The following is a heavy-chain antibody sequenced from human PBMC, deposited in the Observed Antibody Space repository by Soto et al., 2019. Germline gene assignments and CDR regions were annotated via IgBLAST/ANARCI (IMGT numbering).Heavy chain of an antibody. CDR2: ISSSGTTI. CDR1: GFTFSDFY. D-gene: IGHD3-9*01. CDR3: ARANYDILTGYSDY. V-gene: IGHV3-11*01. Sequence: GGALRLSCADSGFTFSDFYMTWIRQAPGKGLEWISYISSSGTTIYYADSVRGRFTISRDNAKNSLYLQMNSLRAEDTAVYYCARANYDILTGYSDYWGQGTLVTVSS. J-gene: IGHJ4*02.